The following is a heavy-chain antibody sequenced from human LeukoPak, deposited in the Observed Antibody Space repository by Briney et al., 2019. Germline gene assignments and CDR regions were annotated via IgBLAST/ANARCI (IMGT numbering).Heavy chain of an antibody. CDR1: GFTFNKYG. D-gene: IGHD1-26*01. CDR2: ICYDGSNK. J-gene: IGHJ5*02. CDR3: AKDAQGIVGAPVNWFDP. Sequence: PGGSLRLSCAASGFTFNKYGMHWVRQAPGKGLEWVAVICYDGSNKKYVESVKGRFTISRDNSKNTVHQQMSSLRGEDTAVYYCAKDAQGIVGAPVNWFDPWGQGTLVTVSS. V-gene: IGHV3-33*06.